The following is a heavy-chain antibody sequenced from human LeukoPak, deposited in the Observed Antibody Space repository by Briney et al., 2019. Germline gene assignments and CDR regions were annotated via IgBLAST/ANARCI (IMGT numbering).Heavy chain of an antibody. CDR1: GLTFSSYG. V-gene: IGHV3-30*03. CDR2: ISYDGSNK. J-gene: IGHJ4*02. Sequence: GRSLRLSCAASGLTFSSYGMHWVRQAPGKGLEWVAVISYDGSNKYYADSVKGRFTISRDNSKNTLYLQMNSLRSEDTAVYYCARGPISIMVRGVSDSDYWGQGTLVTVSS. D-gene: IGHD3-10*01. CDR3: ARGPISIMVRGVSDSDY.